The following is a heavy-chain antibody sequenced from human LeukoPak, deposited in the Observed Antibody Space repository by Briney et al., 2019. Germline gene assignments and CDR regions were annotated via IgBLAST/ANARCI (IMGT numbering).Heavy chain of an antibody. Sequence: SEPLSLTCTVSGGSISSSSYYWGWIRQPPGKGLEWIGSIYYSGYAYYNPSLKSRVTISVDTSKNQFSLKLSSVTAADTAVYYCARHRYYYRSGSYYGAPYYMDVWGKGTTVTISS. CDR2: IYYSGYA. V-gene: IGHV4-39*01. CDR1: GGSISSSSYY. CDR3: ARHRYYYRSGSYYGAPYYMDV. J-gene: IGHJ6*03. D-gene: IGHD3-10*01.